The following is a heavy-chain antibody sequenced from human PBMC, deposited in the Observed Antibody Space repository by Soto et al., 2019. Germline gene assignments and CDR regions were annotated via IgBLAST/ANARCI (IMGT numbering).Heavy chain of an antibody. J-gene: IGHJ5*02. V-gene: IGHV4-31*01. D-gene: IGHD4-17*01. CDR2: SYYSGST. CDR3: ARVEGVTIVWFDP. CDR1: GGSISSDGSY. Sequence: QVQLQESGPGLVKPSQTLSLTCTVSGGSISSDGSYLSWISQHPGKGLEWIGYSYYSGSTYYNPSLKSPVTISVDTSKNQFSLKLSSVTAADTAVYYCARVEGVTIVWFDPWGQGTLVTVSS.